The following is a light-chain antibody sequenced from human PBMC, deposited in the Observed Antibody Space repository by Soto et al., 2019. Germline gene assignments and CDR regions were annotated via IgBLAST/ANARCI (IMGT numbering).Light chain of an antibody. CDR3: MQAIDIPWT. V-gene: IGKV2-29*03. CDR2: EVS. CDR1: QSLLHSDGKTY. Sequence: ILMTQTPLALSIIPGQTASISSKSSQSLLHSDGKTYFYWYVQKAGQAPQPLIYEVSNRFSGVPERFSGSGSRTDFTLKISRVEADDVGIYYCMQAIDIPWTFGQGTKVDIK. J-gene: IGKJ1*01.